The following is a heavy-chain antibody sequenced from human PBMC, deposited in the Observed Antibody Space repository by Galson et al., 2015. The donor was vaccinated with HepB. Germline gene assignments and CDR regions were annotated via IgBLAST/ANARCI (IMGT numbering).Heavy chain of an antibody. J-gene: IGHJ4*02. V-gene: IGHV3-23*01. CDR1: GFTFSSYA. CDR2: ISGSGGSI. Sequence: SLRLSCAASGFTFSSYAMSWVRQAPGKELEWVSAISGSGGSIYDADSVKGRFTISRDNSKNTLYLQMNSLRAEDTAVYYCAKDHDYYDILTGYGYFDYWGQGTLVTVSP. CDR3: AKDHDYYDILTGYGYFDY. D-gene: IGHD3-9*01.